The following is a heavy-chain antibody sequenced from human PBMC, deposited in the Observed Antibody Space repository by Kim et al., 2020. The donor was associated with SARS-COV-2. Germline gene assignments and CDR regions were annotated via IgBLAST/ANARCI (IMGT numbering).Heavy chain of an antibody. CDR1: GYTFTTYG. D-gene: IGHD3-10*01. CDR3: ARGGYGSGSYNPIYCDY. Sequence: ASVKVSCKASGYTFTTYGITWVRQAPGQGLEWMGWINPYNGDTKYAQKFQGRVIMTRDTFTTTAYMELRSLTSDDTAVYYCARGGYGSGSYNPIYCDYWGQVTLVTVSS. J-gene: IGHJ4*01. CDR2: INPYNGDT. V-gene: IGHV1-18*04.